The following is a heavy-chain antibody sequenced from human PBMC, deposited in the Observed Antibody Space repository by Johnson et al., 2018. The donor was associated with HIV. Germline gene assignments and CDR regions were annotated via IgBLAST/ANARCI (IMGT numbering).Heavy chain of an antibody. Sequence: EQLVESGGGVVRPGGSLRLSCEASGFTFDDYGMSWVRQAPGKGLEWVSDINWNGGSTLYTDSVKGRFTISRDNAKRSFYLQMNTLRAEDTALYYCARAVRTGPSPGFVFDIWGQGTMVTVSS. D-gene: IGHD1-1*01. CDR3: ARAVRTGPSPGFVFDI. V-gene: IGHV3-20*04. J-gene: IGHJ3*02. CDR1: GFTFDDYG. CDR2: INWNGGST.